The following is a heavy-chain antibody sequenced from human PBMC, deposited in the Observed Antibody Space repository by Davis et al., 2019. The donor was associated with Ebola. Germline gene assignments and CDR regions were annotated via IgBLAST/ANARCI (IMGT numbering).Heavy chain of an antibody. V-gene: IGHV4-61*01. J-gene: IGHJ3*02. Sequence: MPSETLSLTCTVSGASISSSSYFWSWIRQPPGKGLEWIGYIYFSGSTNYNPSLQSRVTISVDTSKNQFSLKLSSVTAADTAVYYCAREERWELQRAFDIWGHGTMVTVSS. CDR1: GASISSSSYF. CDR3: AREERWELQRAFDI. D-gene: IGHD1-26*01. CDR2: IYFSGST.